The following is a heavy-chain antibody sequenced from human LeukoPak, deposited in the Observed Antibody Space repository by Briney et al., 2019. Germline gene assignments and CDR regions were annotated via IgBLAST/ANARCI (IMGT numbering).Heavy chain of an antibody. J-gene: IGHJ4*02. CDR2: IKQDGGER. CDR3: VRDGRPLDY. CDR1: GFTFDNYW. Sequence: GGSLRLSCTASGFTFDNYWMTWVRQPAGKGLEWVANIKQDGGERYYVDSVRGRFTISRDNSKNSLYLQMNSLRAEDTAVYYCVRDGRPLDYWGQGTLVFVS. D-gene: IGHD3/OR15-3a*01. V-gene: IGHV3-7*01.